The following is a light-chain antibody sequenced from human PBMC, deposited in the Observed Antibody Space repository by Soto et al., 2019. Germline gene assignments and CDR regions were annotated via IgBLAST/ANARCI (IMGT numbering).Light chain of an antibody. Sequence: EIVMTQSPATLSVSPGERATLSCRASQSVSSNLAWYQQKPGQAPRLLIYAASTRATGIPARFSGSGSGTEFTLTISSLQSEDFAVYYCQQSNTCPWTFGQGTNVEIK. CDR2: AAS. V-gene: IGKV3-15*01. J-gene: IGKJ1*01. CDR1: QSVSSN. CDR3: QQSNTCPWT.